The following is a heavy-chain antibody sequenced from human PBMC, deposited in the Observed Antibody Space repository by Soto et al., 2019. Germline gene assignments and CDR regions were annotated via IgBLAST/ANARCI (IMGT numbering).Heavy chain of an antibody. V-gene: IGHV5-10-1*01. CDR1: GYNFTSYW. D-gene: IGHD6-13*01. Sequence: GESLKISCKGSGYNFTSYWISWVRQMHGKGLEWMGRIDPSDSYTNYSPSFQGHVTISADKSISTAYLQWSSLKASDTAMYYCATARAAGKKYYYYYYGMDVWGQGTTVTVSS. CDR3: ATARAAGKKYYYYYYGMDV. J-gene: IGHJ6*02. CDR2: IDPSDSYT.